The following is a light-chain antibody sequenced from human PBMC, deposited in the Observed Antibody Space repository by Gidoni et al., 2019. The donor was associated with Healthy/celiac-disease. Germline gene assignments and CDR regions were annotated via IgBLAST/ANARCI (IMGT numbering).Light chain of an antibody. CDR1: KLGDKY. CDR2: QDS. J-gene: IGLJ1*01. CDR3: QAWDSSTAF. V-gene: IGLV3-1*01. Sequence: SYALTQPPSVSVPPGQTASITCSGDKLGDKYACWYQQKPGQSPVLVIYQDSKRPSGIPERFSGSNSGNTATLTISGTQAMDEADYYCQAWDSSTAFFGTGTKVTVL.